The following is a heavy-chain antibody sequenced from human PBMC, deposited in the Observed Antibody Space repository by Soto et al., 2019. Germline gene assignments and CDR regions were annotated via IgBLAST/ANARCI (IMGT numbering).Heavy chain of an antibody. CDR1: GFTFSSYG. CDR2: IWYDGSNK. Sequence: LRLSCAASGFTFSSYGMHWVRQAPGKGLEWVAVIWYDGSNKYYADSVKGRFTISRDNSKNTLYLQMNSLRAEDTAVYYCARDPYDISDYYYYGMDVWGQGTTVTVSS. J-gene: IGHJ6*02. D-gene: IGHD3-22*01. V-gene: IGHV3-33*01. CDR3: ARDPYDISDYYYYGMDV.